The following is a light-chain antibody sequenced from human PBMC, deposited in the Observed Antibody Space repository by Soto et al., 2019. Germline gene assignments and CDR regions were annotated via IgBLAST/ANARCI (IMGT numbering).Light chain of an antibody. CDR2: TAT. CDR1: QSINRD. V-gene: IGKV1-39*01. J-gene: IGKJ4*01. Sequence: DIQMTQSPSSLSASVGDRVTITCRASQSINRDLNWYQQQPGKAPRLLIYTATTLQSGVPSRFSGSGSGTEFTLTIAGLQPEDFATYYCQQYESYSPLTFGGGTKV. CDR3: QQYESYSPLT.